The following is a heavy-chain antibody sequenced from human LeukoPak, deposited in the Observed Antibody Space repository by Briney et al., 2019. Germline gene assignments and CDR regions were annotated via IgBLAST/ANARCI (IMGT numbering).Heavy chain of an antibody. CDR1: GGSTSSRDDT. V-gene: IGHV4-39*01. J-gene: IGHJ4*02. Sequence: PSETLSLTCTVSGGSTSSRDDTWGWIRQPPGKGLQWIASMSSSGTAFYSPSLKSRLTMSVHTSKNRFSLNLNSVAPSDTAVYYCLILGTRHLALDQHCFDAWGQGILVTVSS. CDR2: MSSSGTA. CDR3: LILGTRHLALDQHCFDA. D-gene: IGHD7-27*01.